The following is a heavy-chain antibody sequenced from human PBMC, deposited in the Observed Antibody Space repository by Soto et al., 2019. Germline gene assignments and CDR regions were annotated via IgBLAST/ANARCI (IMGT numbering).Heavy chain of an antibody. CDR2: MSHSGGT. Sequence: QVQLQQWGAGLLKPSETLSLTCAVYGGFVSSGSYYWSWIRQPPGKGLEWIGGMSHSGGTHFNPSLKIRVTISVDTSKNQFSLKMSSVTAADTALYYCARVERGTATTVVDAFDIWGPGTMVTVSS. V-gene: IGHV4-34*01. CDR3: ARVERGTATTVVDAFDI. J-gene: IGHJ3*02. D-gene: IGHD1-1*01. CDR1: GGFVSSGSYY.